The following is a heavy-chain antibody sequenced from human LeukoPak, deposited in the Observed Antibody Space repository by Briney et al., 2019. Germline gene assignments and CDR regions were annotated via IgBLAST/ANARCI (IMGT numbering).Heavy chain of an antibody. CDR3: ARDMAVAAARGY. V-gene: IGHV3-48*01. Sequence: GGSLRLSCAASGFTFSSYSMNWVRQAPGKGLEWVSCISSSSSTIYYADSVKGRFAISRDNAKNSLYLQMNSLRAEDTAVYYCARDMAVAAARGYWGQGTLVTVSS. CDR2: ISSSSSTI. CDR1: GFTFSSYS. D-gene: IGHD6-13*01. J-gene: IGHJ4*02.